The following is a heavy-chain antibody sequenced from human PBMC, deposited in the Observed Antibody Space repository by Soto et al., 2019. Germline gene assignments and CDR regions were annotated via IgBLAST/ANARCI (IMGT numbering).Heavy chain of an antibody. D-gene: IGHD4-4*01. CDR1: GGSISSGGYS. CDR3: ARRRKIDSQGYYGIDV. CDR2: IYHNGST. V-gene: IGHV4-31*03. J-gene: IGHJ6*02. Sequence: HVQLQESGPGLVKPSPTLSLTCTVSGGSISSGGYSWSWIRQHPGKGLEWNGYIYHNGSTFYNPSVKRRFTISVDAAKLQFSLQLTSVTATDTAVYYSARRRKIDSQGYYGIDVWGRGTTVTVSS.